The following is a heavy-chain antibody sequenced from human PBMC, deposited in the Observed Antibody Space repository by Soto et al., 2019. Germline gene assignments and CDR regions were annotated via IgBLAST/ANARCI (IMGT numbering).Heavy chain of an antibody. V-gene: IGHV3-48*01. CDR2: INRDSTVI. J-gene: IGHJ4*02. Sequence: EEQLVESGGGLVQPGGSLRLSCAASGFRFSTHYMNWVRQTPGKGLEWVSSINRDSTVIKYADSVKGRFTISRDNARNSLSLQINSPRAEDAAVYDCLNRDYYVGPGTLVTVSS. CDR1: GFRFSTHY. CDR3: LNRDYY.